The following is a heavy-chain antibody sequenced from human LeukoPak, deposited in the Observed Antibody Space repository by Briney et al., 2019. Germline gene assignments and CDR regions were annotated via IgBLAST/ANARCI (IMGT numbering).Heavy chain of an antibody. J-gene: IGHJ4*02. D-gene: IGHD1-14*01. Sequence: SETLSLTCAVYGGSFSGYYWTWIRQPPGKGLEWLGEINHSGSTNYNPSLKSRVTISVDTSKNQFSLKLSSVTAADTAVYYCARGGDRRGFDYWGQGTLVTVSS. V-gene: IGHV4-34*01. CDR2: INHSGST. CDR1: GGSFSGYY. CDR3: ARGGDRRGFDY.